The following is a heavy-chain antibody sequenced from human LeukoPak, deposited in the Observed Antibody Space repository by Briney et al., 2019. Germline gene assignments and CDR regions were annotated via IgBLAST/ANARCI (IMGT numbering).Heavy chain of an antibody. CDR1: GFTFSSYG. CDR2: IRYDGSNK. CDR3: AKPMGNYYGSGSGD. D-gene: IGHD3-10*01. Sequence: PGGSLRLSCAASGFTFSSYGMHWVRQAPGKGLEWVAFIRYDGSNKYYADSVKGRFTISRDNSKNTLYLQMNSLRAEDTAVYYCAKPMGNYYGSGSGDWGQGTLVTVSS. J-gene: IGHJ4*02. V-gene: IGHV3-30*02.